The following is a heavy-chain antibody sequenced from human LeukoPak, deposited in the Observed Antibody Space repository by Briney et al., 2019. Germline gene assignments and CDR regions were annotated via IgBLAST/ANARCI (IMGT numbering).Heavy chain of an antibody. CDR2: INPKSGGT. CDR1: GYTFTGYY. J-gene: IGHJ4*02. V-gene: IGHV1-2*02. CDR3: ARVAAVGPMRY. D-gene: IGHD1-26*01. Sequence: GASVKVSCKASGYTFTGYYMHWVRQAPGQGLEWMGWINPKSGGTNYAQKFQGRVTMTRDTSISTAYMELSRLRSDDTAVYYCARVAAVGPMRYWGQGTLVTVSS.